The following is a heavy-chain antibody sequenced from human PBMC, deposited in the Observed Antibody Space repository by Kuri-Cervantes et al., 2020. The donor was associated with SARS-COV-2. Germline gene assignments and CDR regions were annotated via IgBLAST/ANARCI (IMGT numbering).Heavy chain of an antibody. J-gene: IGHJ4*02. D-gene: IGHD6-19*01. Sequence: GSLRLSCTVSGGSISSSSYYWGWIRQPPGKGLEWIGSIYYSGSTYYNPSLKSRVTISVDTSKNQFSLKLSSVTAADTAVYYCARQADGGFRAVAGTTEWGYWGQGTLVTVSS. V-gene: IGHV4-39*01. CDR1: GGSISSSSYY. CDR2: IYYSGST. CDR3: ARQADGGFRAVAGTTEWGY.